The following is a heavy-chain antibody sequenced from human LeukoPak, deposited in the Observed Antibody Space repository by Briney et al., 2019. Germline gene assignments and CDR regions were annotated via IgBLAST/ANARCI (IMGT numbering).Heavy chain of an antibody. Sequence: GGSLRLSCEVSGFTFSNYWMMWVRQTPGKGLEWVASIDEDGSETNYVDSVTGRFTVSRDHAKNSLFLQMNSLRAEDTAVYYCVRYGRRANDQPFDVWGQGTMVTVSS. CDR3: VRYGRRANDQPFDV. CDR1: GFTFSNYW. D-gene: IGHD1-1*01. J-gene: IGHJ3*01. V-gene: IGHV3-7*01. CDR2: IDEDGSET.